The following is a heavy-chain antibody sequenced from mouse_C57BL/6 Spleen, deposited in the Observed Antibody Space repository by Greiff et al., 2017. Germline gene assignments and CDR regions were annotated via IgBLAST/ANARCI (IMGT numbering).Heavy chain of an antibody. Sequence: QVQLQQPGAELVKPGASVKMSCKASGYTFTSYWITWVKQRPGQGLEWIGDIYPGSGSTNYNEKFKSKATLTVDTSSSTAYMQLSSLTSEDSAVYYCARMGDSSGHGAMDYWGQGTSVTVSS. V-gene: IGHV1-55*01. CDR1: GYTFTSYW. D-gene: IGHD3-2*02. CDR2: IYPGSGST. CDR3: ARMGDSSGHGAMDY. J-gene: IGHJ4*01.